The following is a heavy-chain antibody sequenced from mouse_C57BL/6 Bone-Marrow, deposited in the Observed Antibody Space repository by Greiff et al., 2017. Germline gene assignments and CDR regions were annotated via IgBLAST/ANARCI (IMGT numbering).Heavy chain of an antibody. D-gene: IGHD2-3*01. CDR1: GYTFTSYW. J-gene: IGHJ3*01. CDR3: ARGGWLLRGFAY. V-gene: IGHV1-59*01. Sequence: VQLQQPGAELVRPGTSVKLSCKASGYTFTSYWMHWVKQRPGQGLEWIGVIDPSDSYTNYNQKFKGKATLTVDTSSSTAYMQLSSLTSEDSAVYYCARGGWLLRGFAYWGQGTLVTVSA. CDR2: IDPSDSYT.